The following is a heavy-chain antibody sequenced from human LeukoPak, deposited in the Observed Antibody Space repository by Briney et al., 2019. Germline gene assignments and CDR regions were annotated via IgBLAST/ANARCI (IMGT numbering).Heavy chain of an antibody. D-gene: IGHD5-18*01. CDR3: AREGRIQLWSPKNWFDP. V-gene: IGHV1-3*01. J-gene: IGHJ5*02. CDR1: GYTFTSYA. CDR2: INAGNGNT. Sequence: ASVKVSCKASGYTFTSYAMHWVRQAPGQRLEWMGWINAGNGNTKYSQKFQGRVTITRDTSASTAYMELSSLRSEDTAVYYCAREGRIQLWSPKNWFDPWGQGTLVTVSS.